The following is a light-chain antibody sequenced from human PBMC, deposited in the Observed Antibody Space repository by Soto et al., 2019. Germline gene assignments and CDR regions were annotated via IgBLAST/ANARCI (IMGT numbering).Light chain of an antibody. CDR2: GAS. Sequence: EIVLTQSPATLSVSPGERVTLSCRASQSVSDNLAWYQQKPGQAPRLLIYGASIRATDIPARFSRSGSGTELSLTISSLQTEDLAVYYCQQYNDWPLTCGGGTQVESK. CDR3: QQYNDWPLT. V-gene: IGKV3D-15*01. J-gene: IGKJ4*01. CDR1: QSVSDN.